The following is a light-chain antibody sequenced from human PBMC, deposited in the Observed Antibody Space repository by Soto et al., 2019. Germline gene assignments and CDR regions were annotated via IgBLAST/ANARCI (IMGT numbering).Light chain of an antibody. CDR1: SSNIGAGYD. J-gene: IGLJ2*01. CDR3: QSYDSSLSGVV. V-gene: IGLV1-40*01. CDR2: GNI. Sequence: QSVLTQPPSVSGAPGQRVTISCTGSSSNIGAGYDVHWYLQLPGTAPKLLIYGNINRPSGVPDRFSGSKSGTSASLAITGLQAEDEADSYCQSYDSSLSGVVFGGGTKLTVL.